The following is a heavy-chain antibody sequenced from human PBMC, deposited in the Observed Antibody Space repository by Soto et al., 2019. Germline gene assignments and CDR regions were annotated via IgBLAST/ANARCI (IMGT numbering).Heavy chain of an antibody. D-gene: IGHD3-10*01. V-gene: IGHV3-7*01. CDR1: GFTVSAFW. CDR3: AAGFPPDY. J-gene: IGHJ4*02. Sequence: EVQVVESGGGLVQPGGSLKLSCAASGFTVSAFWMNWVRQAPGKGLEWVANINGDASEKYYVDSVKGRFTISRDSAKNTLYLEMNSLRAEDTALYYCAAGFPPDYWGQGTLVTVSS. CDR2: INGDASEK.